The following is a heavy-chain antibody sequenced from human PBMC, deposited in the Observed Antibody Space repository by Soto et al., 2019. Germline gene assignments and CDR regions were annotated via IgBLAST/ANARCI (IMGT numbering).Heavy chain of an antibody. V-gene: IGHV1-69*01. J-gene: IGHJ6*02. Sequence: QVHLLRQSGAEVKKPGSSVKVSCKASGGTPSNSAISWVRQAPGQGLEWMGGIIPDFGLVKYAQNFQGRVTITADESTNTAYMELSSLRPEDTAVYYCAGGRIVVVGSRAYYGMDVWGQGTTVTVSS. CDR1: GGTPSNSA. D-gene: IGHD3-22*01. CDR3: AGGRIVVVGSRAYYGMDV. CDR2: IIPDFGLV.